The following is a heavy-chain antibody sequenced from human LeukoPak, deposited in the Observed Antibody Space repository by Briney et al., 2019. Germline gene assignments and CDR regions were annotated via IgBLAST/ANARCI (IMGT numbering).Heavy chain of an antibody. CDR2: ISASTTYT. D-gene: IGHD3-9*01. J-gene: IGHJ4*02. V-gene: IGHV3-21*01. CDR3: ARDLPILPGSFDH. CDR1: GFSFSRYT. Sequence: PGGSLRLSCAASGFSFSRYTMTWVRQTPGEGLEWVSSISASTTYTFYADSLKDRFITSRDNDQNTLYLQMNSLRAEDTAIYYCARDLPILPGSFDHWGQGVPVTVSS.